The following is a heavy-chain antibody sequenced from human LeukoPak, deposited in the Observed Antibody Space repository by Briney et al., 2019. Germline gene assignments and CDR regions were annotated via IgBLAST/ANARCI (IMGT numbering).Heavy chain of an antibody. CDR1: GFTFSSYW. CDR2: IKQDGSEK. Sequence: GGSLRLSCAASGFTFSSYWMSWVRQAPGKGLEWVADIKQDGSEKYYVDSVKGRFTISRDNAKNSLYLQMNSLRAEDTAVYYCAKDPITMVRGVIISTGLVDYWGQGTLVTVSS. J-gene: IGHJ4*02. CDR3: AKDPITMVRGVIISTGLVDY. D-gene: IGHD3-10*01. V-gene: IGHV3-7*03.